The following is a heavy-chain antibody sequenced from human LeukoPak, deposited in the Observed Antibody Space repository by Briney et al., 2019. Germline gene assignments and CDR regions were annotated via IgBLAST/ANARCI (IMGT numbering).Heavy chain of an antibody. CDR2: IRSKAYGGTT. D-gene: IGHD4-4*01. J-gene: IGHJ4*02. CDR3: SVNDYFDY. Sequence: AGGSLRLSCTASGFTFGDYAMSWVCQAPGKGLEWVGFIRSKAYGGTTEYAASVKGRFTISRDDSKSIAYLQMNSLKTEDTAVYYCSVNDYFDYWGQGTLVTVSS. CDR1: GFTFGDYA. V-gene: IGHV3-49*04.